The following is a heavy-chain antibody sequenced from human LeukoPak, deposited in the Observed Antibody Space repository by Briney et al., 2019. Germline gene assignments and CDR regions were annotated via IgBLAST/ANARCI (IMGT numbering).Heavy chain of an antibody. CDR1: GGSISSYY. Sequence: SETLSLTCTVSGGSISSYYWSWIRQPAGKGLEWTGRMYISGSTNHNPSLKSRVTMSVDTSKNQFSLKLSSVTAADTAVYYCARDGGVVVPTAPAVFDIWGQGTMVTVSS. D-gene: IGHD2-2*01. CDR2: MYISGST. J-gene: IGHJ3*02. CDR3: ARDGGVVVPTAPAVFDI. V-gene: IGHV4-4*07.